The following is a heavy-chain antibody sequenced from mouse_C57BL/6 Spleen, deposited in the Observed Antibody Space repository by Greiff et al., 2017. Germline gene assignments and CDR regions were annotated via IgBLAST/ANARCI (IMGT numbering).Heavy chain of an antibody. J-gene: IGHJ2*01. CDR1: GYTFTSYG. CDR2: IYPRSGNT. D-gene: IGHD3-2*02. V-gene: IGHV1-81*01. Sequence: VQLQQSGAELARPGASVKLSCKASGYTFTSYGISWVKQRTGRGLEWIGDIYPRSGNTYYNEKFKGKATLTADKSSSTAYMELRSLTSEDSAVYFCATAQATSYFDYWGQGTTLTVSS. CDR3: ATAQATSYFDY.